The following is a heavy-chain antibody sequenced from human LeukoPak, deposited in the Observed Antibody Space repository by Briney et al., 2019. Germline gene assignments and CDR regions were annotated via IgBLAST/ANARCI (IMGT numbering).Heavy chain of an antibody. V-gene: IGHV3-48*03. CDR3: ARDSGYSSSWAPFDY. Sequence: PGGSLRLSCAASGFTFSSYEMNWVRQAPGKGLEWVSYISSSGSTIYYADSVKGRFTISRDNAKNSLYLQMSSLRAEDTAVYYCARDSGYSSSWAPFDYWGQGTLVTVSS. CDR2: ISSSGSTI. D-gene: IGHD6-13*01. J-gene: IGHJ4*02. CDR1: GFTFSSYE.